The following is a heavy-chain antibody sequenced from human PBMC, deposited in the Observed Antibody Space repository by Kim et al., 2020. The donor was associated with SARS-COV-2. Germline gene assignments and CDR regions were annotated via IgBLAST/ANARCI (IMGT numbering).Heavy chain of an antibody. Sequence: GGSLRRSCAASGFTFSSYSMNWVRQAPGKGLEWVSYISSSSSTIYYADSVKGRFTISRANAKNSLYFQMNSLRDEDTAVYYCAREGVDSLTGYYNNYYYG. CDR1: GFTFSSYS. D-gene: IGHD3-9*01. V-gene: IGHV3-48*02. CDR2: ISSSSSTI. J-gene: IGHJ6*01. CDR3: AREGVDSLTGYYNNYYYG.